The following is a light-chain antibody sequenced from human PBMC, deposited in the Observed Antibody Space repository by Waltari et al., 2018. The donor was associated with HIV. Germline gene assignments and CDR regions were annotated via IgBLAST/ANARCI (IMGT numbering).Light chain of an antibody. CDR1: QSISHSSHNKNS. Sequence: DIVLTQSPDSLAVSLGEGATINCNSSQSISHSSHNKNSLTWLQHKPVQPPKRLIHGASTRASGVPDRFSGGGSGTDFTLTISGLQAEDVAVYYCQQYYNTPRTFGQGTRVEIK. CDR3: QQYYNTPRT. J-gene: IGKJ1*01. CDR2: GAS. V-gene: IGKV4-1*01.